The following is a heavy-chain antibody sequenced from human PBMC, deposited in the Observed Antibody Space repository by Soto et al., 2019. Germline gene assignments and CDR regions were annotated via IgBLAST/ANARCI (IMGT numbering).Heavy chain of an antibody. V-gene: IGHV3-53*01. D-gene: IGHD4-4*01. CDR3: ARHDYRNYGGMDV. J-gene: IGHJ6*02. CDR2: IYSGGST. CDR1: GFTVSSNY. Sequence: GGSLRLSCAASGFTVSSNYISWVRQAPGKGLEWVSVIYSGGSTYYADSVKGRFTISRDNSKNTLYLQMNSLRAEDTAVYYCARHDYRNYGGMDVWGQGTTVTVCS.